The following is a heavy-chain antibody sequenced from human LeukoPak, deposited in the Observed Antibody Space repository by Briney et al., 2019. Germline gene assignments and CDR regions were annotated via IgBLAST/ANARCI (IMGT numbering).Heavy chain of an antibody. Sequence: PSETLSLTCAVYGGSFSGYYWSWIRQPPGKGLEWIGEINHSGSTNYNPSLKSRVTISVDTSKNQFSLTLSSVTAADTAVYYCARGYCSSTSCREYNWFDPWGQGTLVTVSS. V-gene: IGHV4-34*01. CDR1: GGSFSGYY. D-gene: IGHD2-2*01. CDR3: ARGYCSSTSCREYNWFDP. CDR2: INHSGST. J-gene: IGHJ5*02.